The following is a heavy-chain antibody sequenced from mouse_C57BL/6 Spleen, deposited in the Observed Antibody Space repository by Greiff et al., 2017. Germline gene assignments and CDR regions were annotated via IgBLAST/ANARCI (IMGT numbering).Heavy chain of an antibody. CDR1: GYTFTSYW. Sequence: QVQLKESGAELVRPGSSVKLSCKASGYTFTSYWMHWVKQRPIQGLEWIGNIDPSDSETHYNQKFKDKATLTVDKSSSTAYMQLSSLTSEDSAVXYCAASYYYGSSFYAMDYWGQGTSVTVSS. CDR2: IDPSDSET. V-gene: IGHV1-52*01. CDR3: AASYYYGSSFYAMDY. J-gene: IGHJ4*01. D-gene: IGHD1-1*01.